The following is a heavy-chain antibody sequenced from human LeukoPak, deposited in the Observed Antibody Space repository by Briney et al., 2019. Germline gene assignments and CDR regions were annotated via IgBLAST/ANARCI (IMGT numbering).Heavy chain of an antibody. CDR1: GGSISSGDYS. J-gene: IGHJ4*02. CDR3: ARAGGSGYPDY. D-gene: IGHD3-3*01. V-gene: IGHV4-61*08. CDR2: IYYSGST. Sequence: PSQTLSLTCTVSGGSISSGDYSRSWIRQPPGKGLEWIGYIYYSGSTSYNPSLKSRVTISVDTSKNQFSLKLSSVTAADTAVYYCARAGGSGYPDYWGQGTLVTVSS.